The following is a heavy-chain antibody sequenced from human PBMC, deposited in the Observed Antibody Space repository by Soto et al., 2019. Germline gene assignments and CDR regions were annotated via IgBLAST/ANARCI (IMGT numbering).Heavy chain of an antibody. D-gene: IGHD3-10*02. V-gene: IGHV4-61*07. CDR3: GRRSAVCSHCLGYSAQRLLVSVYS. J-gene: IGHJ5*01. Sequence: RIRQTQNKGLEWIGYIHYTASTNYNPSLKSRDNIAVDTSKNQFALNLSTVTAPDTPVHDCGRRSAVCSHCLGYSAQRLLVSVYS. CDR2: IHYTAST.